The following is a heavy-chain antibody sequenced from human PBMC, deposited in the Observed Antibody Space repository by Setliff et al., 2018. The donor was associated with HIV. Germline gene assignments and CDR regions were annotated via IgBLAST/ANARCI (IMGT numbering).Heavy chain of an antibody. CDR1: RRTFSEDA. V-gene: IGHV1-69*13. CDR3: AKAVRGYGSTYYNYYYMDV. CDR2: IIHILGTA. D-gene: IGHD3-10*01. Sequence: GGSVKVSCKTSRRTFSEDAINWVRQAPGEGLEWVGGIIHILGTADYAEKFQGRVTITADEPRSTVYLEVSNLRSEDTAVYYCAKAVRGYGSTYYNYYYMDVWGKGTTVTVSS. J-gene: IGHJ6*03.